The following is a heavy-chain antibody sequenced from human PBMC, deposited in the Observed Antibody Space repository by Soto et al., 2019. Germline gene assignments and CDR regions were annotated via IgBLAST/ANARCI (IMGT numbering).Heavy chain of an antibody. CDR3: ARDTRVIIGQFDY. D-gene: IGHD2-2*01. CDR1: GFTDDDYG. V-gene: IGHV3-20*04. J-gene: IGHJ4*02. CDR2: INWNGGIR. Sequence: TGESLRLSCATSGFTDDDYGLSWVRQAPGKGLEWVSGINWNGGIRTYADSVKGRFAISRDYAKSSLYLQMNSLRADDTAVYYCARDTRVIIGQFDYWGQGTLVTVSS.